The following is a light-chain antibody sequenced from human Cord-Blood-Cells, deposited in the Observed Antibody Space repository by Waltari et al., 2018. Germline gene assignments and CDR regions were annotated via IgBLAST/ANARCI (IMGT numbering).Light chain of an antibody. V-gene: IGLV2-14*01. Sequence: SALPQPASVSGSPGPPITISCTGTSTHVGGHNYVSWYQPHPGKAPQLMIYEVSNRPSGVSNRFSGSKSGNTASLTISGLQAEDEADYYCSSYTSSSTWVFGGGTKLTVL. CDR2: EVS. CDR1: STHVGGHNY. CDR3: SSYTSSSTWV. J-gene: IGLJ3*02.